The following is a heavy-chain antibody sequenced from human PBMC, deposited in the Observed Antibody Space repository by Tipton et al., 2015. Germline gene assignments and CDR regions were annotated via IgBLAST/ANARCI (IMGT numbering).Heavy chain of an antibody. V-gene: IGHV4-39*07. CDR2: VYYMGGT. CDR3: ARARGRHGGLFDS. J-gene: IGHJ4*02. D-gene: IGHD4-23*01. Sequence: TLSLTCSVSGGSIRGSNYYWAWIRQPPGKGLEWIGNVYYMGGTHFNPSLKSRVTISVDTSKTQFSLEMRSVTATDTAVYYCARARGRHGGLFDSWGQGTLVTVSS. CDR1: GGSIRGSNYY.